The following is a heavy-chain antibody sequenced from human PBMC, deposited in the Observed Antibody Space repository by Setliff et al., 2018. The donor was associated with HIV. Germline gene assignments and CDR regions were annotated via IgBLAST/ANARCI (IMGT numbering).Heavy chain of an antibody. CDR2: IWYDGSSK. CDR1: GFTFSSYG. D-gene: IGHD6-6*01. CDR3: VRQVSYYHFYMDV. V-gene: IGHV3-33*01. J-gene: IGHJ6*03. Sequence: GGSLRLSCAASGFTFSSYGMHWVRQAPGKGLEWVAIIWYDGSSKYYADSVKGRFTISRDTSKDTLYLQMNSLRAEDTAVYYCVRQVSYYHFYMDVWGKGTTVTVSS.